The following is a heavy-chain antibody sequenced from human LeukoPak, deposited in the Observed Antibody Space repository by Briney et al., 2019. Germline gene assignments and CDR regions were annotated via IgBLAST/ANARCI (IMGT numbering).Heavy chain of an antibody. CDR3: AKDQRITMVRGGPFDY. V-gene: IGHV3-30-3*01. D-gene: IGHD3-10*01. CDR1: GFTFSSYA. J-gene: IGHJ4*02. Sequence: PGGSLRLSCAASGFTFSSYAMHWVRQAPGKGLEWVAVISYDGSNKYYADSVKGRFTISRDNSKNTLYLQMNSLRAEDTAVYYCAKDQRITMVRGGPFDYWGQGTLVTVSS. CDR2: ISYDGSNK.